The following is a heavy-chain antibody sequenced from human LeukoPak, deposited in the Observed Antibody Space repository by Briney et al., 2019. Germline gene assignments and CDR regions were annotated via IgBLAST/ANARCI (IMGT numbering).Heavy chain of an antibody. CDR1: RFTVSSNY. Sequence: GGSLRLSCAASRFTVSSNYMTWVRQAAGKGLEWVSVIYSGGSTYYADSVKGRFTISRDNSKNTLYLQMNSLRAEDTAVYYCAKDGAYTSGWYWGQGTLVTVSS. CDR2: IYSGGST. J-gene: IGHJ4*02. CDR3: AKDGAYTSGWY. D-gene: IGHD6-19*01. V-gene: IGHV3-66*01.